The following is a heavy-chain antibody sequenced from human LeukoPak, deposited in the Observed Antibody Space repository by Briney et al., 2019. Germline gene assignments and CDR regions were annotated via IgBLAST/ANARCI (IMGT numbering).Heavy chain of an antibody. CDR1: GGTFSSYT. J-gene: IGHJ6*03. CDR2: IIPILGIA. CDR3: ARAGYDYYYYMDV. V-gene: IGHV1-69*02. D-gene: IGHD1-14*01. Sequence: ASVKVSCKASGGTFSSYTISWVRQAPGQGLEWMGRIIPILGIANYAQKFQGRVTITADKSTSTAYMELSSLRSEDTAVYYCARAGYDYYYYMDVWGKGTTVTVSS.